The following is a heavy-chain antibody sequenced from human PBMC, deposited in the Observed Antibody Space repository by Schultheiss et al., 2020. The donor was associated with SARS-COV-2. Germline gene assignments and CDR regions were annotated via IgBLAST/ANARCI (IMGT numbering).Heavy chain of an antibody. CDR2: INPNSGGT. CDR3: ARDSNYASVPSYYYYYGMDV. J-gene: IGHJ6*02. V-gene: IGHV1-2*04. Sequence: ASVKVSCKASGYTFTGYYMHWVRQAPGQGLEWMGWINPNSGGTNYAQKFQGWVTMTRDTSISTAYMELSRLRSDDTALYYCARDSNYASVPSYYYYYGMDVWGQGTTVTVSS. D-gene: IGHD4-11*01. CDR1: GYTFTGYY.